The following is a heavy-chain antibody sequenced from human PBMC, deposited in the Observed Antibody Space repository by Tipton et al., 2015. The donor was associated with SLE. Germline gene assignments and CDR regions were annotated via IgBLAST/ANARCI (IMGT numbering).Heavy chain of an antibody. V-gene: IGHV4-34*01. Sequence: TLSLTCTVYTGSFSGYYWSWIRQPPGKGLEWIGEINHSGSTNYNPSLKSRVTISVDTSKNLFSLKLSSVTAADTAVYYCAREASYCGGDCYPSWFDAWGQGTLVTVSS. CDR2: INHSGST. CDR3: AREASYCGGDCYPSWFDA. CDR1: TGSFSGYY. J-gene: IGHJ5*02. D-gene: IGHD2-21*01.